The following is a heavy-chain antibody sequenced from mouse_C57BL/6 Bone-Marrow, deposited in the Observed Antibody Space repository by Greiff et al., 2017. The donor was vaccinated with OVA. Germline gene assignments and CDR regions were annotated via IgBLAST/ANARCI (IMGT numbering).Heavy chain of an antibody. CDR3: ARLWLRAVYFDY. D-gene: IGHD2-2*01. Sequence: EVQLQQSGPELVKPGDSVKISCKASGYSFTGYFMNWVIQSHGKSLEWIGRINPYNGDTFYNQKFKGKATLTVDKSSSTAHMELRSLTSEDSAVYYCARLWLRAVYFDYWGQGTTLTVSS. J-gene: IGHJ2*01. CDR1: GYSFTGYF. V-gene: IGHV1-20*01. CDR2: INPYNGDT.